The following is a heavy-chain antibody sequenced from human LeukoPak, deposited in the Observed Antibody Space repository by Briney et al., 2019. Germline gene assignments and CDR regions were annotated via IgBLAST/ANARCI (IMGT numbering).Heavy chain of an antibody. CDR1: GYSISSGYY. D-gene: IGHD5-24*01. V-gene: IGHV4-38-2*01. J-gene: IGHJ4*02. CDR2: IYHSGST. Sequence: SETLSLTXAVSGYSISSGYYWGWIRQPPGKGLEWIGSIYHSGSTYYNPSLKSRVTISVDTSKNQFSLKLSSVTAADTAVYYCARFLGYTFDYWGQGTLVTVSS. CDR3: ARFLGYTFDY.